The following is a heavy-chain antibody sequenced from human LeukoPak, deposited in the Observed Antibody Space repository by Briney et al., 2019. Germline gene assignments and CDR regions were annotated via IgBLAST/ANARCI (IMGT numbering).Heavy chain of an antibody. CDR1: GFTFSSYG. CDR3: ANALGSSWYFLTSGFVY. D-gene: IGHD6-13*01. V-gene: IGHV3-30*18. Sequence: GGSLRLSCAASGFTFSSYGMHWVRQAPGKGLERVAVISYDGSNKYYADSVKGRFTISRDNSKNTLYLQMNSLRAEDTAVYYCANALGSSWYFLTSGFVYWGQGTLVTVSS. J-gene: IGHJ4*02. CDR2: ISYDGSNK.